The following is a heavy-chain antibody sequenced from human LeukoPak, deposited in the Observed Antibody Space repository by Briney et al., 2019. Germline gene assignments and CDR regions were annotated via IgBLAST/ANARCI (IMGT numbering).Heavy chain of an antibody. CDR3: ARHPTSLLGYYYGMDV. CDR1: GYSLTSYW. D-gene: IGHD2-15*01. Sequence: GESLKISCKGSGYSLTSYWIGWVRQMPGKGLEWMGIIYPGDSDTRYRPSFQGQVTISADKSISTAYLQWSSLKASDTAMYYCARHPTSLLGYYYGMDVWGQRTTVTVSS. CDR2: IYPGDSDT. J-gene: IGHJ6*02. V-gene: IGHV5-51*01.